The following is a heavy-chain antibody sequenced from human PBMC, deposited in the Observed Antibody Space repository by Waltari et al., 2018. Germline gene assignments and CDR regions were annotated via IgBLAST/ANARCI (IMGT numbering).Heavy chain of an antibody. CDR3: ARLPRGSVIIGAFDI. D-gene: IGHD3-22*01. V-gene: IGHV4-59*01. CDR2: MYYSGSH. CDR1: GDSITSNF. Sequence: VQLQESGPGLVKPSETLCLSCDVSGDSITSNFWSWLRQAPGKGLEWIGYMYYSGSHNYNPSLKSLVTISIDTSKNHFSLNLRSVTAADTAIYYCARLPRGSVIIGAFDIWGQGTQVTVSS. J-gene: IGHJ3*02.